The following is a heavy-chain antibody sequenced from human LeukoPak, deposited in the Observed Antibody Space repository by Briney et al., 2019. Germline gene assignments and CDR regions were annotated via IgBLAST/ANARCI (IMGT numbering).Heavy chain of an antibody. D-gene: IGHD6-13*01. J-gene: IGHJ3*02. CDR2: IYPGDSDT. CDR3: ARPSSSFYGAFDI. Sequence: GESLKISCEGFGYTFTTYWIAWVRQVPGKGLEWMGIIYPGDSDTRYSPSFQGQVTISADKSISTAYLQWSSLKASDTAIYYCARPSSSFYGAFDIWGQGTVATVSS. CDR1: GYTFTTYW. V-gene: IGHV5-51*01.